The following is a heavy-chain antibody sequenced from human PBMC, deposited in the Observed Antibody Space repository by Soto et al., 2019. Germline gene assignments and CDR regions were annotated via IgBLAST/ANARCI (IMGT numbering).Heavy chain of an antibody. CDR1: GYTFTSNG. CDR2: ISADTGNT. Sequence: ASVKVSFKASGYTFTSNGISWVRQAPGQGLEWMGWISADTGNTNYVQKVQGRVTMTRDTSTSTVYMELRSLRSEDTAVYFCARDRAHGLDIWGQGTMVTVSS. J-gene: IGHJ3*02. V-gene: IGHV1-18*01. CDR3: ARDRAHGLDI.